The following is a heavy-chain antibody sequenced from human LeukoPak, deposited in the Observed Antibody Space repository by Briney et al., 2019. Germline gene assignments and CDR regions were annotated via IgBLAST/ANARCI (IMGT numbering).Heavy chain of an antibody. CDR1: GFTFSGYA. V-gene: IGHV3-33*08. D-gene: IGHD4-17*01. CDR3: ASDDYGASLDY. CDR2: IWYDGSNK. Sequence: GGSLRLSCAASGFTFSGYAMNWVRQAPGKGLEWVAVIWYDGSNKYYADSVKGRFTISRDNSKNTLYLQMNSLRAEDTAVYYCASDDYGASLDYWGQGTLVTVSS. J-gene: IGHJ4*02.